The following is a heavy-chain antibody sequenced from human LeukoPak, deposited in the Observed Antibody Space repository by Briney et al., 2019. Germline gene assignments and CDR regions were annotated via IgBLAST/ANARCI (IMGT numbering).Heavy chain of an antibody. CDR2: INHSGST. V-gene: IGHV4-34*01. D-gene: IGHD2-2*01. CDR3: ASNSGTKAAFDY. Sequence: SETLSLTCAVYGGSFSGYYWSWIRQPPGKGLEWIGEINHSGSTNYNPSLKSRVTISVDTSKNQFSLKLSSVTAADTAVYYCASNSGTKAAFDYWGQGTLVTVSS. CDR1: GGSFSGYY. J-gene: IGHJ4*02.